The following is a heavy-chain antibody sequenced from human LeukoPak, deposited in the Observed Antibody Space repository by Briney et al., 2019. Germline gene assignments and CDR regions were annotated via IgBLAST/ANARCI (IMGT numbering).Heavy chain of an antibody. J-gene: IGHJ4*02. Sequence: GGSLRLSCIASGFTFSGSWMHWVRQVPGKGLEWVSRINSDGSSTAYADSVKGRFTISRDNAKTMLYLQMNSLKADDTAMYYCARAIGLDFDFWGQGTLVTVSS. D-gene: IGHD2/OR15-2a*01. CDR1: GFTFSGSW. CDR2: INSDGSST. CDR3: ARAIGLDFDF. V-gene: IGHV3-74*01.